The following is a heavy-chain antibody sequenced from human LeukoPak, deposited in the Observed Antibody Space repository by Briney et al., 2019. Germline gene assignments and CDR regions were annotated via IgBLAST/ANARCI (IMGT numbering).Heavy chain of an antibody. Sequence: ASVKVSCKASGYTFTSYGISWVRQAPGQGLEWMGWISAYNGNTNYAQKLQGRVTMTTDTSTSTTYMELRSLRSDDTAVYYCARGRRIAAACCAPPDYWGQGTLVSVSS. CDR2: ISAYNGNT. CDR3: ARGRRIAAACCAPPDY. CDR1: GYTFTSYG. V-gene: IGHV1-18*01. D-gene: IGHD6-13*01. J-gene: IGHJ4*02.